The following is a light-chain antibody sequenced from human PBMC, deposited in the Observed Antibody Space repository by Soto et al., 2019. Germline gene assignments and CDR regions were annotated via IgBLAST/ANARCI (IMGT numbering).Light chain of an antibody. CDR1: QSVNLN. V-gene: IGKV3-15*01. CDR3: HQYNNWPPYT. Sequence: EIMMTQSPGTLSVSPGEGATLSCTASQSVNLNLAWYQQKPGQPPRLLLYGASTRATDIAARFSGSGSGTEFTLTISSLQSEDFAVYYCHQYNNWPPYTFGQGTKLEIK. J-gene: IGKJ2*01. CDR2: GAS.